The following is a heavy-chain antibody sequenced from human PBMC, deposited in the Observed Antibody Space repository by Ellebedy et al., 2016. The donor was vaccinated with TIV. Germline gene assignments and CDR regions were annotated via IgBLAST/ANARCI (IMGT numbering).Heavy chain of an antibody. Sequence: SETLSLXCAVYGGSFSGYYWSWIRQPPGKGLEWIGEINHSGSTNYNPSLKSRATISVDTSKNQFSLKLSSVTAADTAVYYCARGLSSGWYYFDYWGQGTLVTVSS. CDR2: INHSGST. V-gene: IGHV4-34*01. J-gene: IGHJ4*02. D-gene: IGHD6-19*01. CDR1: GGSFSGYY. CDR3: ARGLSSGWYYFDY.